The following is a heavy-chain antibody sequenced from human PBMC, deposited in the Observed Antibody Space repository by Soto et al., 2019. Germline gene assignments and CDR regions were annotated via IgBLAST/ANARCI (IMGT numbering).Heavy chain of an antibody. CDR3: ARDYVDSSGYYCNLDY. CDR1: GFTFSSYS. CDR2: IISSSSYI. Sequence: EVQLVESGGGLVKPGGSLRLSCAASGFTFSSYSMNWVRQAPGKGLEWVSSIISSSSYIYYADSVKGRFTISRDNAKNSLYLQMNSLRAEDTAVYYCARDYVDSSGYYCNLDYWGQGTLVTVSS. J-gene: IGHJ4*02. D-gene: IGHD3-22*01. V-gene: IGHV3-21*01.